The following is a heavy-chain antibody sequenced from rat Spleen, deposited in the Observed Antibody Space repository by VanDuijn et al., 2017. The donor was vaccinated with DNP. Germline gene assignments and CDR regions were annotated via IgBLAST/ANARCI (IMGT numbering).Heavy chain of an antibody. CDR2: IGYEGSRN. CDR3: TRGGGSSDY. V-gene: IGHV5-22*01. CDR1: GFTFSDYY. Sequence: EVQLVESGGGLVQPGRSMKLSCVASGFTFSDYYMAWVRQAPKKGLEWVASIGYEGSRNHYGDSVKGRFTISRDNAKSTLYLQMNSLRSEDTATYYCTRGGGSSDYWGQGVMVTVSS. J-gene: IGHJ2*01. D-gene: IGHD5-1*01.